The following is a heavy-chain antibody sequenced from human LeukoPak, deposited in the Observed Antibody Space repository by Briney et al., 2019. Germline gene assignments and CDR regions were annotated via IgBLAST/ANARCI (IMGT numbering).Heavy chain of an antibody. CDR2: TSSSSGDT. Sequence: ASVKVSCKASGYTFTGYHIHWVRQAPGQGLEWLGWTSSSSGDTHYAQKFQGRVTVTRDTSIDTAYMELSTLTSDDTAVYYCARDLTGDVSTHFDYWGQGTLVTVSS. V-gene: IGHV1-2*02. CDR1: GYTFTGYH. D-gene: IGHD5/OR15-5a*01. J-gene: IGHJ4*02. CDR3: ARDLTGDVSTHFDY.